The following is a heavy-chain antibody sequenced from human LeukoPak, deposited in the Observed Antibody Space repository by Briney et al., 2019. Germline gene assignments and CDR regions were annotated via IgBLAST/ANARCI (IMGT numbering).Heavy chain of an antibody. CDR1: GGSITSTNNY. Sequence: PSETLSLTCTVSGGSITSTNNYWSWIRQPAGKGLEWIGRIYATGSTNYNPSLKSRVTISVDTSRNQFSLNLSSVTAADTAVYFCARVLDTVPSRYFDLWGRGTLVTVSS. D-gene: IGHD5-18*01. CDR3: ARVLDTVPSRYFDL. V-gene: IGHV4-61*02. J-gene: IGHJ2*01. CDR2: IYATGST.